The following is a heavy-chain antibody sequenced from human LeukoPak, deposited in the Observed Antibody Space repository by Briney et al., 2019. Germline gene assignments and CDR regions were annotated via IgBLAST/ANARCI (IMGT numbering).Heavy chain of an antibody. V-gene: IGHV1-69-2*01. D-gene: IGHD3-22*01. CDR2: IDPEDGET. J-gene: IGHJ3*02. Sequence: ASVKVSCKASGYTFSDYFMHWVQQAPGKGLEWMGRIDPEDGETIYAEKFQGRVTITADTSTDTAYMELSSLTSDDTAVYYCATDLLITMIIAVPTGFDIWGQGTMVTVSS. CDR1: GYTFSDYF. CDR3: ATDLLITMIIAVPTGFDI.